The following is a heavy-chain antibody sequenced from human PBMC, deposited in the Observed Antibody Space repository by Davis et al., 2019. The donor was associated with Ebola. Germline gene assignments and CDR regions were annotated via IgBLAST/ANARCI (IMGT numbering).Heavy chain of an antibody. D-gene: IGHD5-12*01. CDR2: ISSSSSSI. CDR3: AKQRGRGYYYYYGMDV. V-gene: IGHV3-21*01. CDR1: GFTFTSYS. Sequence: GGSLRLSCVASGFTFTSYSMNWVRQAPGKGLEWVSSISSSSSSIYYADSVKGRFTISRDNSKNTLYLQMNSLRAEDTAVYYCAKQRGRGYYYYYGMDVWGQGTTVTVSS. J-gene: IGHJ6*02.